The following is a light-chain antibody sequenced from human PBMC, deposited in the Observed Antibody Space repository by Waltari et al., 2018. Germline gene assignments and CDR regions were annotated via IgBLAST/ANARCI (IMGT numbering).Light chain of an antibody. V-gene: IGLV2-14*01. J-gene: IGLJ2*01. CDR2: EVS. CDR3: SSYTSTTTALI. Sequence: QSALTQPVSVSGSPGQSITISCSGTSSDVGAYNYVSWYKQHPGKAPKLIIYEVSYRPSWISIRFSGCKSGNTASLTISGLQAEDEADYYCSSYTSTTTALIFGGGTHLTVL. CDR1: SSDVGAYNY.